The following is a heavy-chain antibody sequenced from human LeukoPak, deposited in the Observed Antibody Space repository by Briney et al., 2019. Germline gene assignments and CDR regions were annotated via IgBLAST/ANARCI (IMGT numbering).Heavy chain of an antibody. V-gene: IGHV3-21*01. D-gene: IGHD5-24*01. Sequence: GGSLRLSCAASGFTFSSYSMNWVRQAPGKGLEWVSSISSSSSYIYYADSVKGRFTISRDNAKNSLYLQMNSLRAEDTAVYYCARATPRRDGYNCNAFDIWGQGTMVTVSS. CDR3: ARATPRRDGYNCNAFDI. CDR1: GFTFSSYS. J-gene: IGHJ3*02. CDR2: ISSSSSYI.